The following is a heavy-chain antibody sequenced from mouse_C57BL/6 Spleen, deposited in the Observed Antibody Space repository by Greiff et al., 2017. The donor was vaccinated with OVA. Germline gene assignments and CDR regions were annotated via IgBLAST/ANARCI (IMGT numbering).Heavy chain of an antibody. Sequence: QVQLQQSGPELVKPGASVKISCKASGYAFRSSWMNWVKQRPGKGLEWIGRIYPGDGDTNYNGKFKGKATLTADKSSSTAYMQLSSLTSGDSAVYFCARRADWFDYWGQGTTLTVSS. CDR3: ARRADWFDY. CDR1: GYAFRSSW. CDR2: IYPGDGDT. V-gene: IGHV1-82*01. J-gene: IGHJ2*01.